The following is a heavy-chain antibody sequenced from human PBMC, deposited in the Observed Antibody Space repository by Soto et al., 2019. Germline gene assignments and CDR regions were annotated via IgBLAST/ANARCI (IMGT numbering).Heavy chain of an antibody. CDR2: INHSGST. CDR1: GGSFSGYY. CDR3: ARAVGGYCSGGSCYSGY. V-gene: IGHV4-34*01. D-gene: IGHD2-15*01. J-gene: IGHJ4*02. Sequence: SETLSLTCAVYGGSFSGYYWSWIRQPPGKGLEWIGEINHSGSTNYNPSLKSRVTISVDTSKNQFSLKLSSVTAADTAVYYCARAVGGYCSGGSCYSGYWGQGTRVTVS.